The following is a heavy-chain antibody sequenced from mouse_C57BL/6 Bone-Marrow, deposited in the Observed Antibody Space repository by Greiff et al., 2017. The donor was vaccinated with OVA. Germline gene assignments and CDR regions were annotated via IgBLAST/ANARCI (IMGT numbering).Heavy chain of an antibody. Sequence: EVHLVESGEGLVKPGGSLKLSCAASGFTFSSYAMSWVRQTPEKRLEWVAYISSGGGYIYYDDTVKGRFTISRDNARNTLYLQMSSLKSEDTARYYCTSAYYYYYFDYWGQGTTLTVSS. V-gene: IGHV5-9-1*02. D-gene: IGHD1-1*01. CDR2: ISSGGGYI. J-gene: IGHJ2*01. CDR3: TSAYYYYYFDY. CDR1: GFTFSSYA.